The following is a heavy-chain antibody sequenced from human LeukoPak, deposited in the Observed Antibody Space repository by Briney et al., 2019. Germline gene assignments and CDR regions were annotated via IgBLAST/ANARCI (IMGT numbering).Heavy chain of an antibody. CDR1: GFSFSIYA. J-gene: IGHJ3*01. CDR2: FSGDRINT. Sequence: PGGSLRLSCAASGFSFSIYAMTWVRQAPGKGLEWVSTFSGDRINTYYADSVKGRFTISGDNSKNTLYLQLNSLRAEDTAVYYCSKHSASDGFDVWGQGTMVTVSS. V-gene: IGHV3-23*01. CDR3: SKHSASDGFDV. D-gene: IGHD2-15*01.